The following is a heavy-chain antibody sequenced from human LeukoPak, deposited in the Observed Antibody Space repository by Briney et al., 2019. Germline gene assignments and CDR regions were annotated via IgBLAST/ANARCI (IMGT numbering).Heavy chain of an antibody. V-gene: IGHV3-30*18. D-gene: IGHD3-22*01. J-gene: IGHJ4*02. CDR3: AKESPYYYDSSGYYAFFDY. Sequence: GGSLRLSCAASGFTFSCCGMHWVRQAPGKGLEWVALISYDGSNEYYADSVKGRFTISRDHSKNTLYLQMNSLRAEDTAVYYCAKESPYYYDSSGYYAFFDYWGQGTLVTVSS. CDR2: ISYDGSNE. CDR1: GFTFSCCG.